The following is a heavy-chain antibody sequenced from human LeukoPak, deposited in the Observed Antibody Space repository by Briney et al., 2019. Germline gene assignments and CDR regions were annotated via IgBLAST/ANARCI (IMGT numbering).Heavy chain of an antibody. J-gene: IGHJ3*02. V-gene: IGHV7-4-1*02. D-gene: IGHD2-8*01. CDR1: GYTFTRYA. CDR2: INTITGKP. CDR3: ARDRNGAFDI. Sequence: ASVKVSCKSSGYTFTRYAMNWVRQPPGQGLEWMGWINTITGKPSYAQGFTGRSIFSLDTSISTAYLQISIRKAEDTAVYYCARDRNGAFDIWGQGTMVTVSS.